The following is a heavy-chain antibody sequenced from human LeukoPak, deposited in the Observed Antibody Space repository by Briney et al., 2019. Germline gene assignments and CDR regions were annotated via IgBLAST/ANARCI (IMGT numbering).Heavy chain of an antibody. CDR3: ARGYYGGSLEWAHPMYYCDY. D-gene: IGHD4-23*01. CDR1: GESFSGYY. V-gene: IGHV4-34*01. J-gene: IGHJ4*02. Sequence: SETLSLTCAVYGESFSGYYWSWIRQPPGKGLEWIGEINHSGSTNYNPSLKSRVTISVGTSKNQFSLKLSSVTAADTAVYYCARGYYGGSLEWAHPMYYCDYWGQGTLVTVSS. CDR2: INHSGST.